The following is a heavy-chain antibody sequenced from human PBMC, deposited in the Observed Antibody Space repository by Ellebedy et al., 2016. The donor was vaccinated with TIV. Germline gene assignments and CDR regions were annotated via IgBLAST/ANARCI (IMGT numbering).Heavy chain of an antibody. D-gene: IGHD4-11*01. Sequence: GESLKISCAASGFSFRNYWMTWVRQAPGKGLEWVANINQDATKTFYVDSVEGRFTISRDNAKNSLFLQMNSLGVEDMAVYYCATDGSYSDYLSPAHASVMWGQGTLVSVSS. CDR2: INQDATKT. V-gene: IGHV3-7*01. J-gene: IGHJ3*02. CDR3: ATDGSYSDYLSPAHASVM. CDR1: GFSFRNYW.